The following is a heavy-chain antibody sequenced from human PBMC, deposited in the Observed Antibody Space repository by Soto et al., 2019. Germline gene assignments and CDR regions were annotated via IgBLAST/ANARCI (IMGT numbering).Heavy chain of an antibody. D-gene: IGHD6-19*01. J-gene: IGHJ4*02. CDR2: ISGSGGST. Sequence: EVQLLESGGGLVQPGGSLRLSCAASGFTFSSYAMNWVRQAPGTGLECVSTISGSGGSTYYADSVKGRFTISRDNSENTLYLQMNNLRAEDTAVYYCAKDAGGVRLPVAGKKGYFDYWGQGIPVTVSS. CDR1: GFTFSSYA. CDR3: AKDAGGVRLPVAGKKGYFDY. V-gene: IGHV3-23*01.